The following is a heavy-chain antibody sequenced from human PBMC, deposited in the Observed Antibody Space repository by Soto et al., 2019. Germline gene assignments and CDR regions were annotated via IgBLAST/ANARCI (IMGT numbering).Heavy chain of an antibody. J-gene: IGHJ3*02. Sequence: QVQLVQSGVEVKKPGSSVKVSCKASGGSFRIYTIFWVRQAPGQGLEWMGRIIPVSDIANYAQNFQGRVTINADKSMGTVYMEMIDLRSDDTATHYCTLGRWSAEVSDIWGHAASVTVST. V-gene: IGHV1-69*02. CDR3: TLGRWSAEVSDI. CDR1: GGSFRIYT. CDR2: IIPVSDIA. D-gene: IGHD2-2*01.